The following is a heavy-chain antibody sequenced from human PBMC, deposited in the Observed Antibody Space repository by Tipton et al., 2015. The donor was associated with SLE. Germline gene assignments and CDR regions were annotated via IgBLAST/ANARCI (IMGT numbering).Heavy chain of an antibody. V-gene: IGHV4-59*01. CDR2: IYYSGST. J-gene: IGHJ4*02. CDR1: GGSISSYY. CDR3: ARGGNGSGSYYY. D-gene: IGHD3-10*01. Sequence: TLSLTCTVSGGSISSYYWSWIRQPPGKGLEWIGYIYYSGSTNYNPSLKSRVTISVDTSKIQFSLKLSSVTAADTAVYYCARGGNGSGSYYYWGQGTLVTVSS.